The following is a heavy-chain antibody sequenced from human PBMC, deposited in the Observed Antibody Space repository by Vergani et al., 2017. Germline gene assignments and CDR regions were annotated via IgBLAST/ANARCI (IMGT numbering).Heavy chain of an antibody. V-gene: IGHV4-4*02. D-gene: IGHD6-13*01. CDR1: GGSLSSSNW. J-gene: IGHJ5*02. Sequence: QVQLQESGPGLVKPSGTLSLTCAVSGGSLSSSNWWSWVRQPPGKGLEWIGEINHSESTNYNPSLKSRVTISVDTSKNQFSLKLSSVTAADTAVYYCARGPPTAAPWGQGTLVTVSS. CDR2: INHSEST. CDR3: ARGPPTAAP.